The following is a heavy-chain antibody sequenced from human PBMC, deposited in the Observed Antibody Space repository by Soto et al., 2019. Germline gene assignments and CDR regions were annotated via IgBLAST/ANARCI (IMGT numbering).Heavy chain of an antibody. CDR3: ARGRGGGLFDY. V-gene: IGHV4-31*03. CDR1: GGSFSSGGYY. Sequence: EQLQESGTGLVKPSQTLSLTCNVSGGSFSSGGYYWSWLRQHPGKGLEWIGYIYNSGSTYYNSSLKSRVTISLDTSKKQFPPDLVSVAAADTAVFYWARGRGGGLFDYWGQGTLVTVSS. CDR2: IYNSGST. D-gene: IGHD3-10*01. J-gene: IGHJ4*02.